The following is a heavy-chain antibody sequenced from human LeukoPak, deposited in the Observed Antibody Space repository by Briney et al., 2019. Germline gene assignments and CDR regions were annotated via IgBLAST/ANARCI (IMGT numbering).Heavy chain of an antibody. CDR3: ARHDPRDGHPDY. CDR2: ISKSTSYI. D-gene: IGHD1-1*01. V-gene: IGHV3-21*01. J-gene: IGHJ4*02. CDR1: VFTFTSYR. Sequence: GGSLRLSCAASVFTFTSYRMNSVRQAPGKGLEWVSSISKSTSYIHYADAVKGRFIISRENVKNSLFLQMNSLRAEDTVVYYCARHDPRDGHPDYWGQGTLVVVSS.